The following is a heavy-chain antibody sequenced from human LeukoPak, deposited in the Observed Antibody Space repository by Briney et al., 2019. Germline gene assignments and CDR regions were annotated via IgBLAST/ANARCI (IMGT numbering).Heavy chain of an antibody. CDR2: IYFRGST. J-gene: IGHJ6*03. V-gene: IGHV4-39*07. Sequence: SATLSLTCTISGDSISSRYHFWGWIRQPPGKGLEWIGCIYFRGSTYYSPSLKSRVTMSVDTSTNQFSLQLKSMTAADTAVYYCARAEKEGYYYIDAWGKGTTVTVSS. CDR1: GDSISSRYHF. CDR3: ARAEKEGYYYIDA.